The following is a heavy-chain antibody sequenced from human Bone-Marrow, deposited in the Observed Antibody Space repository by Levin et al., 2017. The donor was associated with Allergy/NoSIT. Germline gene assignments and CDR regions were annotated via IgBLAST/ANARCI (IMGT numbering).Heavy chain of an antibody. J-gene: IGHJ4*02. D-gene: IGHD1-26*01. Sequence: GGSLRLSCAASGFTFSSYAMSWVRQAPGKGLEWVSAISGSGGSTYYADSVKGRFTISRDNSKNTLYLQMNSLRAEDTAVYYCAKEGKGLLDPPQTLETDYWGQGTLVTVSS. CDR2: ISGSGGST. CDR1: GFTFSSYA. CDR3: AKEGKGLLDPPQTLETDY. V-gene: IGHV3-23*01.